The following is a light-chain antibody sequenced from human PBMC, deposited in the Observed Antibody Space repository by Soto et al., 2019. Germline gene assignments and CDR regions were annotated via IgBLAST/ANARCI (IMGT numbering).Light chain of an antibody. J-gene: IGKJ5*01. CDR1: QSISSY. Sequence: IQMTQSPSFLSASVGDRVTITCRASQSISSYLNWYQQKPGKAPELLIYAASSLQSGVPSRFSGSGSGTDFTLTISSLQPEDFATYFCQQSYTMPPITFGQGTRLEI. CDR2: AAS. CDR3: QQSYTMPPIT. V-gene: IGKV1-39*01.